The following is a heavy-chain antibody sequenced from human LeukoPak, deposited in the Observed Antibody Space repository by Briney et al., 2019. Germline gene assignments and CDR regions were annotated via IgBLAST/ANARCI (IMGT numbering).Heavy chain of an antibody. J-gene: IGHJ4*02. Sequence: ASVKVSCKASGYIFTGHYMHWVRQAPGQGLEWMGWINPNSGGTKYAQKFQGRVNMTRDTSISTTYMELRRLTSDDTAVYYCARDISAGIYMYVYWGQGSLVTVSS. CDR3: ARDISAGIYMYVY. CDR2: INPNSGGT. CDR1: GYIFTGHY. V-gene: IGHV1-2*02. D-gene: IGHD2-15*01.